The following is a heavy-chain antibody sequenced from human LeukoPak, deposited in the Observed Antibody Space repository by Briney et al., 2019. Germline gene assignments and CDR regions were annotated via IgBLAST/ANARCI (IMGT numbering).Heavy chain of an antibody. D-gene: IGHD5-24*01. CDR3: ARGPPLRGRFDP. Sequence: PSETLSLTCTVSGGSISSYYWSWIRQPPGKGLEWIGYIYYSGSTNYNPSLKSRVTISVDTSKNQFSLKLSSVTAADTAVYYCARGPPLRGRFDPWGQGTLVTVSS. CDR2: IYYSGST. J-gene: IGHJ5*02. V-gene: IGHV4-59*12. CDR1: GGSISSYY.